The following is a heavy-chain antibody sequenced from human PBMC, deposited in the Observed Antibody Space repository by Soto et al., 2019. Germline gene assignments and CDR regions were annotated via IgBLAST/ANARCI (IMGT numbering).Heavy chain of an antibody. J-gene: IGHJ4*02. D-gene: IGHD5-12*01. CDR2: INYSGST. V-gene: IGHV4-59*01. CDR1: GGSISSYY. CDR3: ARDGRDGYDFFDY. Sequence: QVQLQESGPGLVKPSETLSLTCTVSGGSISSYYWSWIRQPPGKGLEWIGFINYSGSTNYNPSLKSRVTLSVDTSKNQFSLNLSSLTAADTAVYYCARDGRDGYDFFDYWGQGTLVTVSS.